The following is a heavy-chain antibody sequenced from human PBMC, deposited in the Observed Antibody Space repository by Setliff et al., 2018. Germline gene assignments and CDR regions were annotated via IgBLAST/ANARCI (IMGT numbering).Heavy chain of an antibody. D-gene: IGHD2-2*01. V-gene: IGHV4-39*01. J-gene: IGHJ4*02. CDR2: VYDSGTT. CDR3: ASCRYQVPYDY. Sequence: PSETLSLTCTVPGGSISSISYYWGWIRQPPGKGLEWIGTVYDSGTTYYNPSLKSRVTIFVDTSKNQFSLNLNSVTAADTGVYYCASCRYQVPYDYWGQGSLVTVSS. CDR1: GGSISSISYY.